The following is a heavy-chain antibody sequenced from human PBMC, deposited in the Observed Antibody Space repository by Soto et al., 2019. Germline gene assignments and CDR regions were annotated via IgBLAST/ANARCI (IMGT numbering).Heavy chain of an antibody. D-gene: IGHD3-22*01. CDR1: GVTFRNYG. Sequence: GGSMRLSCAASGVTFRNYGMHWVRQAPGKGLEWVAVIWYDGGNQYYADSVKGRFTISRDNSKNTLYLQMDSLRAEDTAVYYCARDYYDRTGYSPLGFWGQGTLVTVSS. CDR2: IWYDGGNQ. V-gene: IGHV3-33*01. J-gene: IGHJ4*02. CDR3: ARDYYDRTGYSPLGF.